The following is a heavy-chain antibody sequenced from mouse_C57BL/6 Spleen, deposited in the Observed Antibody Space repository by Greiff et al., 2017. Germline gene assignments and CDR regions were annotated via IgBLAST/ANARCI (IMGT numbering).Heavy chain of an antibody. Sequence: VQLQQSGAELVRPGASVTLSCKASGYTFTDYEMPWVKQTPVHGLEWIGAIDPEPGGTAYNQKFKSKAILTADKSSSTAYMERRSLTSEDSAVYYCTRLDSSGYYAMDYWGQGTSVTVSS. CDR1: GYTFTDYE. CDR3: TRLDSSGYYAMDY. CDR2: IDPEPGGT. V-gene: IGHV1-15*01. D-gene: IGHD3-2*02. J-gene: IGHJ4*01.